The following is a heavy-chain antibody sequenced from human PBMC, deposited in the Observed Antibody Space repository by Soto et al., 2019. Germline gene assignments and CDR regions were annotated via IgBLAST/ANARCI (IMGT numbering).Heavy chain of an antibody. CDR2: MSGSTGTT. CDR3: AIGTFGRGWES. Sequence: EAQLLEFGGGLVQPGGSLRLSCAASGFSFSNYGLNWVRQAPGKGLEWVSGMSGSTGTTDYADSVKGRFTISRDNLKNTLYVQMNSLRGEDTAVYYCAIGTFGRGWESWGQGTLVAVSS. D-gene: IGHD3-16*01. V-gene: IGHV3-23*01. J-gene: IGHJ4*02. CDR1: GFSFSNYG.